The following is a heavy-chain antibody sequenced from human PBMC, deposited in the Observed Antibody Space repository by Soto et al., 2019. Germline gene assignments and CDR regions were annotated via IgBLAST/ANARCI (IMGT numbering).Heavy chain of an antibody. Sequence: SVKGSFKGSGYSFTSYGISWVRQAPGQGPEWMGWISGHNGNTNHPQSLQGRVTMTTDTSRNTAYMELRRLRYDDTAVYYCARHRFNYYDDTVYYYFDYWGQGTLVTVSS. D-gene: IGHD3-22*01. V-gene: IGHV1-18*04. CDR3: ARHRFNYYDDTVYYYFDY. J-gene: IGHJ4*02. CDR1: GYSFTSYG. CDR2: ISGHNGNT.